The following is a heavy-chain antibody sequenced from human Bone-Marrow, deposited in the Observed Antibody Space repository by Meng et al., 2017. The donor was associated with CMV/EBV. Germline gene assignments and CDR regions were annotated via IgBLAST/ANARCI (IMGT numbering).Heavy chain of an antibody. V-gene: IGHV4-34*01. CDR2: INHSGST. Sequence: SETLSLSCAVYGGSFSGYYWSWIRQPPGKGLEWIGEINHSGSTNYNPSLKSRVTISVDTSKNQFSLKLSSVTAADTAVYYCARPHCSSTSCYPAYYYYGMDVWGQGTTVTVS. CDR1: GGSFSGYY. CDR3: ARPHCSSTSCYPAYYYYGMDV. D-gene: IGHD2-2*01. J-gene: IGHJ6*02.